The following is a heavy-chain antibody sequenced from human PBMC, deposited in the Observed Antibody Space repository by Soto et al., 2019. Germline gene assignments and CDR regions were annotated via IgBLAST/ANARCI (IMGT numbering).Heavy chain of an antibody. CDR3: ARPRFLESNGFDP. CDR2: MNPNSGNT. CDR1: GYTFTSYD. V-gene: IGHV1-8*01. J-gene: IGHJ5*02. Sequence: QVQLVQSGAEVKKPGASVKVSCKASGYTFTSYDINWVRQATGQGLEWMGWMNPNSGNTGYAQKYQGSVTMTRNTSISTAYMELRSLRSEDTAVYSCARPRFLESNGFDPWGQGTLVTVSS. D-gene: IGHD3-3*01.